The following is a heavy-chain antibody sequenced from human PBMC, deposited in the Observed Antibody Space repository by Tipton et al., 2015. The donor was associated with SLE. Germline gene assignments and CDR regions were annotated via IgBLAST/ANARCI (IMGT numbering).Heavy chain of an antibody. J-gene: IGHJ3*02. CDR3: TSSSSRSLGVFDI. D-gene: IGHD2-2*01. Sequence: QLVQSGAEVKKPGESLKISCKGSGYRISSYWIGWVRQMPGKGLEWMGIIYPADSDTRYSPSSQGQVTMSGDESINTAYLQWSSLKASDTAIYYCTSSSSRSLGVFDIWGQGTMVTVSS. CDR2: IYPADSDT. CDR1: GYRISSYW. V-gene: IGHV5-51*03.